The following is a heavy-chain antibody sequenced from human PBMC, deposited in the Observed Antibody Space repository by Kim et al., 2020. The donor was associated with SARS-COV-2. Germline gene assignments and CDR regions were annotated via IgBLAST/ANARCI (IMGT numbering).Heavy chain of an antibody. D-gene: IGHD3-10*01. V-gene: IGHV4-59*13. J-gene: IGHJ3*02. CDR1: GGSISSYY. Sequence: SETLSLTCTVSGGSISSYYWSWIRQPPGKGLEWIGYIYYSGSTNYNPSLKSRVTISVDTSKNQFSLKLSSVTAADTAVYYCARVRGSGSYVAFEIWGQGTMVTVSS. CDR2: IYYSGST. CDR3: ARVRGSGSYVAFEI.